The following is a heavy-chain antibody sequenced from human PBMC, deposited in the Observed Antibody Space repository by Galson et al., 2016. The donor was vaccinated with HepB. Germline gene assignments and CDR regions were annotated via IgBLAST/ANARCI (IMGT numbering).Heavy chain of an antibody. CDR3: ARGPDRRGFDP. D-gene: IGHD1-14*01. V-gene: IGHV4-31*03. Sequence: TLSLTCTVSGVPINSDIWWQWVRQHPGKGLEWIGYIYYSGTTHFNPSLKSRVTISVDTSKNHFSLNLTSVTTADTAVYYCARGPDRRGFDPWGQGTLVTVSS. CDR1: GVPINSDIW. CDR2: IYYSGTT. J-gene: IGHJ5*02.